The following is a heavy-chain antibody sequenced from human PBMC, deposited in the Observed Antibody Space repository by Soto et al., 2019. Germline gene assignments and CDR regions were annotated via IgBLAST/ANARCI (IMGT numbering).Heavy chain of an antibody. Sequence: EVQLVESGGALVQPGGSLRLSCTTSGFSFAYYWMNWVRQAPGKGLEWVANINQRGNMRFYAYSVRGRCTTSRDIARNSGYLQLDGLRVEDTAVYFCVREITEVPGIDCWGQGSLVTVSS. D-gene: IGHD3-10*01. CDR3: VREITEVPGIDC. J-gene: IGHJ4*02. V-gene: IGHV3-7*01. CDR1: GFSFAYYW. CDR2: INQRGNMR.